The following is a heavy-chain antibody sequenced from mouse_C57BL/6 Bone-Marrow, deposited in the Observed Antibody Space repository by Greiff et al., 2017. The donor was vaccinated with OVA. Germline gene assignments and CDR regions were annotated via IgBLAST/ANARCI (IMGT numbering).Heavy chain of an antibody. CDR2: IHPNSGST. D-gene: IGHD1-1*01. Sequence: QVQLQQSGAELAKPGASVKLSCKASGYTFTSYWMHWVKQRPGQGLEWIGMIHPNSGSTNYNEKFKSKATLTVDKSSSTAYMQLSSLTSEDSAVYYCARRYYGSSYAMDYWGQGTSVTVSS. V-gene: IGHV1-64*01. J-gene: IGHJ4*01. CDR1: GYTFTSYW. CDR3: ARRYYGSSYAMDY.